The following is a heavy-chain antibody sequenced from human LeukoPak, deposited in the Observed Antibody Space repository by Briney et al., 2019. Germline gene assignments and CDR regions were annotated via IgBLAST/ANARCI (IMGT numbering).Heavy chain of an antibody. V-gene: IGHV4-59*01. J-gene: IGHJ4*02. CDR2: ISYSGST. D-gene: IGHD3-16*01. Sequence: SETLSLTCTVSGASISSFSWSWIRQPAGKGLELIGYISYSGSTNYNPSLKSRVTISADTSRNQLSLKLSSVTAADTAVYYCARWAGGGNRGFDYWGQGTLVTVSA. CDR1: GASISSFS. CDR3: ARWAGGGNRGFDY.